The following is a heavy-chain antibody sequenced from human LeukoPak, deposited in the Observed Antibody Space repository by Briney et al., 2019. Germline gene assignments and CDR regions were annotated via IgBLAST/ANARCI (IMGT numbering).Heavy chain of an antibody. CDR1: GGSFSGYY. J-gene: IGHJ5*02. CDR2: INHSGST. Sequence: SETLSLTCAVYGGSFSGYYWSWIRQPPGKGLEWIGEINHSGSTNYNPSLKSRVTISVDTSKNQFSLKLSSVTAADTAVYYCARRVRPPRPSWFDPWGQGTLVTVSS. V-gene: IGHV4-34*01. CDR3: ARRVRPPRPSWFDP. D-gene: IGHD1-14*01.